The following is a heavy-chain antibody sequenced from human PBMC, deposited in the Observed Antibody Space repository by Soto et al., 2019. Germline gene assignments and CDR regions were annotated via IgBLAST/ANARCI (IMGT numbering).Heavy chain of an antibody. CDR2: IYTSGST. D-gene: IGHD3-3*01. J-gene: IGHJ6*02. Sequence: PSETLSLTCTVSVGSISRYYWSWIRQPAGKGLEWIGRIYTSGSTNYNPSLKSRVTMPVDTSKNQFSLKLSSVTAADTAVYYCARELYDFWSGTPSYGMDVWGQGTTVTVYS. CDR3: ARELYDFWSGTPSYGMDV. CDR1: VGSISRYY. V-gene: IGHV4-4*07.